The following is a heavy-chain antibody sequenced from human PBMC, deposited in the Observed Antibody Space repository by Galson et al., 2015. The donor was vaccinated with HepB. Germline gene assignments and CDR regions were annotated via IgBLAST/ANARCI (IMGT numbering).Heavy chain of an antibody. V-gene: IGHV4-4*02. Sequence: TLYLTCAVSGGSISSGNWWSWVRQPPGKGLEWIGGIYQSGNTNYNPSLPSLKSRVIISVDKSNNQFSLKLNSVTAADTAVYYCARGPPFYYDSSGYYYAFDIWGQGTMVTVSS. J-gene: IGHJ3*02. CDR2: IYQSGNT. CDR3: ARGPPFYYDSSGYYYAFDI. CDR1: GGSISSGNW. D-gene: IGHD3-22*01.